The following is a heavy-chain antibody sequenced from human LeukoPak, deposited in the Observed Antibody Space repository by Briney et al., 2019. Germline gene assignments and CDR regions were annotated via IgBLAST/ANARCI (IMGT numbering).Heavy chain of an antibody. CDR2: IYYRGKT. Sequence: SSETLSLTCTVSGGSISSSGYYWGWVRQPPGKGLEWIGNIYYRGKTYYNASLKSRVTISVDTSKNQFSLKLTSVTAADTAVYYCARHPRITDAFDIWGQGTMVTVSS. D-gene: IGHD1-14*01. CDR1: GGSISSSGYY. J-gene: IGHJ3*02. V-gene: IGHV4-39*01. CDR3: ARHPRITDAFDI.